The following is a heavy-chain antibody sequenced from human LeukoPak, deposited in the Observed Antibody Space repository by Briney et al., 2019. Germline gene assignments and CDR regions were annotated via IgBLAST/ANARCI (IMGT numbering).Heavy chain of an antibody. CDR2: ISSSGSTI. J-gene: IGHJ6*04. CDR3: AELGITMIGGV. CDR1: GFTFSSYG. D-gene: IGHD3-10*02. Sequence: GGSLRLSCAASGFTFSSYGMSWVRQAPGKGLEWVSYISSSGSTIYYADSVKGRFTVSRDNAKNSLYLQMNSLRAEDTAVYYCAELGITMIGGVWGKGTTVTISS. V-gene: IGHV3-48*04.